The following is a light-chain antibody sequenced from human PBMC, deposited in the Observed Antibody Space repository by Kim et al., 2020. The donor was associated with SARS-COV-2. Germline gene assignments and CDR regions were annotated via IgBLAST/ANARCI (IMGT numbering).Light chain of an antibody. J-gene: IGKJ4*01. CDR3: QNYNAVPLT. CDR1: QGIRNF. V-gene: IGKV1-27*01. Sequence: DIQMTQSPSSLSAPVGDRVTITCRASQGIRNFLAWYQQKAGQVPKLLINAASTLQSGVPSRFSGSGSGTDFTLTISSLQPEDVAIYYCQNYNAVPLTFGGGTKVDIK. CDR2: AAS.